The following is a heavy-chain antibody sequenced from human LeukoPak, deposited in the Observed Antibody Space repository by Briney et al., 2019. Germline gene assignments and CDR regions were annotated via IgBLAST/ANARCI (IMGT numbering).Heavy chain of an antibody. V-gene: IGHV3-21*01. CDR3: ARDRPGQHVYYMDV. CDR2: ISSSGSYI. Sequence: PGGSLRLSCAASGFTFSSYSMNWVRQAPGKGLEWVSSISSSGSYIYYADSVKGRFTISRDNAKNSLYLQMNSLRAEDTAVYYCARDRPGQHVYYMDVWGKGTTVTVSS. D-gene: IGHD6-6*01. J-gene: IGHJ6*03. CDR1: GFTFSSYS.